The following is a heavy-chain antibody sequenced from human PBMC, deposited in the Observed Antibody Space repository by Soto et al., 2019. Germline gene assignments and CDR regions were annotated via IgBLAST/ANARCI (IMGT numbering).Heavy chain of an antibody. CDR2: IIPILGIA. J-gene: IGHJ6*02. D-gene: IGHD1-26*01. Sequence: QVQLVQSGAEVKKPGSSVKVSCKASGGTFSSYTISWVRQAPGQGLEWMGRIIPILGIANYAQKFQGRVTITAAKSTTTGYMELSSLRSEDTAVYYCAREVGATRLSYYGMDVWGQGTTVTVSS. CDR1: GGTFSSYT. CDR3: AREVGATRLSYYGMDV. V-gene: IGHV1-69*08.